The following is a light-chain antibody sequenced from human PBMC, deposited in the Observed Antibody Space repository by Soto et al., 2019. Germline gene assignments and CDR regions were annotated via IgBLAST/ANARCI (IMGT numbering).Light chain of an antibody. CDR3: QQYNSYSRT. V-gene: IGKV1-39*01. Sequence: DIQMTQSPSSLSASVGDRVTITCRASQNIIFYLNWYQLKPGKAPKLLIYAASNLQSGVPSRFSGSGSGTEFTLTISSLQPDDFATYYCQQYNSYSRTFGQGTKVEIK. CDR1: QNIIFY. J-gene: IGKJ1*01. CDR2: AAS.